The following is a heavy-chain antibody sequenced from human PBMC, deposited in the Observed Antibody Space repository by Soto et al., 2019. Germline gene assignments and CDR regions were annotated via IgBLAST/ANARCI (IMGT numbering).Heavy chain of an antibody. Sequence: GASVKVSCKASGYTFTGYYMHWVRQAPGQGLEWMGWINPNSGGTNYAQKFQGWVTMTRDTSISTAYMELSRLRSDDTAVYYCARDGGGSSNAFDIWGQGTMVTVS. CDR2: INPNSGGT. J-gene: IGHJ3*02. CDR1: GYTFTGYY. V-gene: IGHV1-2*04. CDR3: ARDGGGSSNAFDI. D-gene: IGHD6-6*01.